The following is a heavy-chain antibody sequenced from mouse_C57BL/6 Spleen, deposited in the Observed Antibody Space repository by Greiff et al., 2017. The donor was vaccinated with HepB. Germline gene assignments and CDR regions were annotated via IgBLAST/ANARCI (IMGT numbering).Heavy chain of an antibody. V-gene: IGHV1-80*01. Sequence: VQLQQSGAELVKPGASVKISCKASGYAFSSYWMNWVKQRPGKGLEWIGQIYPGDGDTNYNGKFKGKATLTADNSSSTAYMQLSSLTSEDSAVYFCARGDGYDGYFDYWGQGTTLTVSS. CDR1: GYAFSSYW. D-gene: IGHD2-2*01. CDR2: IYPGDGDT. J-gene: IGHJ2*01. CDR3: ARGDGYDGYFDY.